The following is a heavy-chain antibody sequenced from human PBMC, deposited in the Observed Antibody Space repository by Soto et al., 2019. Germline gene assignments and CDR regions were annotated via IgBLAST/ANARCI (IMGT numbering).Heavy chain of an antibody. CDR1: GGTFSSYA. CDR2: IIPIFGTA. J-gene: IGHJ2*01. Sequence: GASVKVSCKASGGTFSSYAISWVRQAPGQGLEWMGGIIPIFGTANYAQKFQGRVTITADESTSTAYKKMSSLKTEDTAVYYSARGYYDSSGYYVYWYFDLWGRGTLVTVSS. D-gene: IGHD3-22*01. V-gene: IGHV1-69*13. CDR3: ARGYYDSSGYYVYWYFDL.